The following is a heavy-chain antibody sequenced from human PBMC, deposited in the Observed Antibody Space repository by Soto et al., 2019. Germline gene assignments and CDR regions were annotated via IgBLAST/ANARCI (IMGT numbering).Heavy chain of an antibody. CDR1: GYTFPSYG. D-gene: IGHD2-15*01. CDR3: ARDVGYCSGGSCYSEGFVDY. Sequence: ASVKVSCKASGYTFPSYGISLVRQAPGQGLEWMGWISAYNGNTNYAQKLQGRVTMTTDTSTSTAYMELRSLRSDDTAVYYCARDVGYCSGGSCYSEGFVDYWGQGTVVTVSS. J-gene: IGHJ4*02. V-gene: IGHV1-18*01. CDR2: ISAYNGNT.